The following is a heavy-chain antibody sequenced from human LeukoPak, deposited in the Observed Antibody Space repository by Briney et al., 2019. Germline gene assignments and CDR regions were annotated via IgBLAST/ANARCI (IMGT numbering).Heavy chain of an antibody. CDR2: ISGDGGST. J-gene: IGHJ4*02. Sequence: PGGSLRLSCAASGFTFDDYAMHWVRQAPGKGLEWVSLISGDGGSTYYADSVKGRFTISRDNSKNTLYLQMDSLRAEDTAVYYCAKSMGAGTSYPIDYWGQGTLVTVSS. CDR3: AKSMGAGTSYPIDY. D-gene: IGHD3-16*02. V-gene: IGHV3-43*02. CDR1: GFTFDDYA.